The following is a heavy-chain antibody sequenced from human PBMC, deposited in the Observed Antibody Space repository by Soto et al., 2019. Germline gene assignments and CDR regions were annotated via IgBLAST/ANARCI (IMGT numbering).Heavy chain of an antibody. D-gene: IGHD3-3*01. J-gene: IGHJ4*02. V-gene: IGHV3-23*01. Sequence: GGSLRLSCAASGFTFSSYAMSWVRQAPGKGLEWVSAISGSGGSTYYADSVKGRFTISRDNSKNTLYLQMNSLRAEDTAVYYCAKGRFLEWLPQRDYWGQGTLVTVSS. CDR3: AKGRFLEWLPQRDY. CDR2: ISGSGGST. CDR1: GFTFSSYA.